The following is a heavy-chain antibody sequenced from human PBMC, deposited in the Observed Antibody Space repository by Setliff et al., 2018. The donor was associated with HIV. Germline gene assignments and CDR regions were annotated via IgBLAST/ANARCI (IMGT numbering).Heavy chain of an antibody. V-gene: IGHV2-70*11. Sequence: SGPTLVNPTQTLTLTCTFSGFSLSTNEMSVTWIRQPPGKALEWLARIDWDDDKYYSTSLKTRLTISKDTSKNQVVLTMTNMQPADAGTYYCGRSRPSGSATWGYFFHYIDVWGEGTTVTVS. CDR3: GRSRPSGSATWGYFFHYIDV. D-gene: IGHD6-6*01. CDR1: GFSLSTNEMS. CDR2: IDWDDDK. J-gene: IGHJ6*03.